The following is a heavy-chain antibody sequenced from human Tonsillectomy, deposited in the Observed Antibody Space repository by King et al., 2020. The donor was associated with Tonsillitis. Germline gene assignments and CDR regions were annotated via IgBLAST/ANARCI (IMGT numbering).Heavy chain of an antibody. CDR1: GFTFADYT. D-gene: IGHD4-17*01. V-gene: IGHV3-49*03. Sequence: VQLVESGGDLVQPGRSLRLSCAGSGFTFADYTMNWFRQAPGKGLEWVAFIRSRTSGGTTDYAASVKGRFNVSRDDSKSVVYLQMTGLKTEDTSVYYCAKGRLGTVLDYWGQGTLLTVSS. CDR2: IRSRTSGGTT. J-gene: IGHJ4*02. CDR3: AKGRLGTVLDY.